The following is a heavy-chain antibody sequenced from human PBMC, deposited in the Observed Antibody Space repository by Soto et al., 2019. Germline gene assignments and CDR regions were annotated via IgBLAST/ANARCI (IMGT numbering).Heavy chain of an antibody. CDR3: ARDIAAAEGRRHYYYYGMGV. Sequence: SETLSLTCAVYGGSCSDYCWSWIRPPPGKGLEWIGEINHSGSTNYNPSLKSRVTISVDTSKNQFSLKLSSVTAADTAVYYCARDIAAAEGRRHYYYYGMGVWGQGTTVTVSS. CDR1: GGSCSDYC. D-gene: IGHD6-13*01. V-gene: IGHV4-34*01. J-gene: IGHJ6*02. CDR2: INHSGST.